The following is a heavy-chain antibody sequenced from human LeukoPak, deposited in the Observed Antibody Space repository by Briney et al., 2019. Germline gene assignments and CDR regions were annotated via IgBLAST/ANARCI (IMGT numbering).Heavy chain of an antibody. CDR1: GYTFTSYG. CDR3: ASFIAVAGQSSFDY. J-gene: IGHJ4*02. V-gene: IGHV1-69*04. D-gene: IGHD6-19*01. CDR2: IIPILGIA. Sequence: SVKVSCKASGYTFTSYGISWVRQAPGQGLEWMGRIIPILGIANYARKFQGRVTITADKSTSTAYMELSSLRSEDTAVYYCASFIAVAGQSSFDYWGQGTLVTVSS.